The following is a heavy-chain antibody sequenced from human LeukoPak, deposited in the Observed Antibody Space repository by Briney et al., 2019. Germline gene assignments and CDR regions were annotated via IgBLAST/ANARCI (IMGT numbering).Heavy chain of an antibody. J-gene: IGHJ4*02. CDR1: GGSISSGGYS. CDR2: IYHSGST. Sequence: SQTLFLTCAVSGGSISSGGYSWSWLRQPPGKGLEWIGYIYHSGSTYYNPSLKSRVTISVDRSKNQFSLKLSSVTAADTAVYYCASGQQWLADWGQGTLVTVSS. CDR3: ASGQQWLAD. D-gene: IGHD6-19*01. V-gene: IGHV4-30-2*01.